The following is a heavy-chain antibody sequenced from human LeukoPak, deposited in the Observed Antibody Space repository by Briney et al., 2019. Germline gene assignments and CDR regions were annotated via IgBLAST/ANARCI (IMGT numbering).Heavy chain of an antibody. Sequence: GESLKISCKGSGYSFTSYWIGWVRQMPGKGLEWMGIIYPGDSDTRYSPSFQGQVTISADKSISTAYLRWSSLKASDTAMYYCVRRSPFCRIKGDGTCYSDYWGQGTLVTVSS. CDR2: IYPGDSDT. J-gene: IGHJ4*02. CDR3: VRRSPFCRIKGDGTCYSDY. D-gene: IGHD2-15*01. CDR1: GYSFTSYW. V-gene: IGHV5-51*01.